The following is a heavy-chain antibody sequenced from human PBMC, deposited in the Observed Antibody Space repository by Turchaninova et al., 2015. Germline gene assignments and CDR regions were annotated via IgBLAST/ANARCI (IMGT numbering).Heavy chain of an antibody. CDR1: GFTFSPYG. J-gene: IGHJ6*03. Sequence: LSLSCAVSGFTFSPYGMSWVRQAPGKGLEWVSAISGCGGSPYYAGSVKGRFTISKENSNKTPFLQMNSLRDEDTAVYYCAKRGCSSSSVSSPKFYYYHYMDVWGKGTTVTVSS. CDR2: ISGCGGSP. D-gene: IGHD2-2*01. CDR3: AKRGCSSSSVSSPKFYYYHYMDV. V-gene: IGHV3-23*01.